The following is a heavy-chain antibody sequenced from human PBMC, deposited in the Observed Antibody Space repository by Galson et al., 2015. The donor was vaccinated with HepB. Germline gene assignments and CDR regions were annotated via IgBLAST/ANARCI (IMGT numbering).Heavy chain of an antibody. Sequence: SLRLSCAASGFTFSSYGMHWVRQAPGKGLEWVAFISYDRSSKYYADSVKGRFTISRDNSKNTLYLQMNSLRAEDTAVYYCAKDDWLTYYCDYWGQGTLVTVSS. CDR2: ISYDRSSK. D-gene: IGHD3-9*01. CDR1: GFTFSSYG. J-gene: IGHJ4*02. CDR3: AKDDWLTYYCDY. V-gene: IGHV3-30*18.